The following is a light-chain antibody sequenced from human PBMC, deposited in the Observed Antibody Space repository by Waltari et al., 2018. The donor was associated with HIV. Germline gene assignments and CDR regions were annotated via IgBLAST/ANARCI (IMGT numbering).Light chain of an antibody. V-gene: IGLV1-40*01. CDR2: GDN. Sequence: QSELTQPPSVSGAPGQRVTISCSGTTSNIGAGSDVHWYQQLPGTAPKLLTYGDNNRPSGVPDRFSGSKSGTSASLTITWLQAEDEADYYCAAWDDSLSGVVFGGGTKLTVL. CDR3: AAWDDSLSGVV. CDR1: TSNIGAGSD. J-gene: IGLJ2*01.